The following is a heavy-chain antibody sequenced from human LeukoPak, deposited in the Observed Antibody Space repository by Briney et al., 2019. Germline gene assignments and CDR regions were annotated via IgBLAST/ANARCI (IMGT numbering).Heavy chain of an antibody. CDR3: ARGTRTTVTAAGYFDY. CDR1: GFTFSSYS. Sequence: GGSLRLSCAASGFTFSSYSMNWVRQAPRKGLEWVSSISSSSSYIYYADSVKGRFTISRDNAKNSLYLQVNSLRAEDTAVYYCARGTRTTVTAAGYFDYWGQGTLVTVSS. V-gene: IGHV3-21*01. CDR2: ISSSSSYI. J-gene: IGHJ4*02. D-gene: IGHD4-17*01.